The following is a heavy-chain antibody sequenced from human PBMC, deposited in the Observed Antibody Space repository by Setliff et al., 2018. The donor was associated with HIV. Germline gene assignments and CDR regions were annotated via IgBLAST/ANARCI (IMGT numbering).Heavy chain of an antibody. CDR1: GFTFSNYA. D-gene: IGHD1-1*01. CDR2: ISSSGITT. V-gene: IGHV3-23*01. J-gene: IGHJ3*02. Sequence: LRLSCAVSGFTFSNYAMSWVRQAPGKGLEWVSLISSSGITTDYADSVKGRFTVSRDNSKSTLYLQMNSLRAEDTAVYYCAKDPPGDYNGMPGDIWGQGTMVTVS. CDR3: AKDPPGDYNGMPGDI.